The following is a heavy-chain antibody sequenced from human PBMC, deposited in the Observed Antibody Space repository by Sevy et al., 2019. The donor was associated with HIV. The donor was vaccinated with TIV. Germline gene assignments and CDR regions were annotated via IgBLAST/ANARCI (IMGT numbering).Heavy chain of an antibody. CDR1: GFTFSSYG. V-gene: IGHV3-33*01. Sequence: GGSLRLSCEVFGFTFSSYGMHWVRQAPGKGLEWVAVIWYDGSNKYYADSVKGRFTISRDNTKNTLHLQMNSLRAEDTAVYYCARGKAARPGYYYGMDVWGQRTTVTVSS. J-gene: IGHJ6*02. CDR3: ARGKAARPGYYYGMDV. D-gene: IGHD6-6*01. CDR2: IWYDGSNK.